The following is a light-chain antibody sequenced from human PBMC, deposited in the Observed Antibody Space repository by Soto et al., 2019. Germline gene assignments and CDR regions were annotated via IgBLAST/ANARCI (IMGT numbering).Light chain of an antibody. J-gene: IGLJ2*01. CDR2: DNN. Sequence: QSVLTQSPSVSAAPGQKVTISCSGSSSNIGNNYVSWYQQLPGTAPKLPIYDNNKRPSGIPDRFSGSKSGTSGTLDITGLQTGDEADYYCATWDGSLPGEVFGGGTKVTV. V-gene: IGLV1-51*01. CDR1: SSNIGNNY. CDR3: ATWDGSLPGEV.